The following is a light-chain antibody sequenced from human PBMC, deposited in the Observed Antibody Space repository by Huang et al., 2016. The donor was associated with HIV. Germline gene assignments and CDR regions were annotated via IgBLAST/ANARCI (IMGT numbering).Light chain of an antibody. CDR1: QDISNF. CDR3: QHYDNLSLT. CDR2: DAS. V-gene: IGKV1-33*01. Sequence: DIQMTQSPSSLSASVGDRVSITCQTSQDISNFLNWYQQKPGKAPKLLIYDASNLETGVPSRFSGSGSGTNFTFNIRSLQPEDLATYYCQHYDNLSLTFGGGTKVEIK. J-gene: IGKJ4*01.